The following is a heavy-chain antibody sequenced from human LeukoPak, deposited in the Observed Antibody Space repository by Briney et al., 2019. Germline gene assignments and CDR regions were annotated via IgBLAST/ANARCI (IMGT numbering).Heavy chain of an antibody. J-gene: IGHJ4*02. CDR3: AHRVPPFDRGYYDSSSYYRFDY. V-gene: IGHV2-5*01. CDR1: GFSLSTSGVG. D-gene: IGHD3-22*01. CDR2: IYWNDDK. Sequence: SGPTLVKPTQTLTLTCTFSGFSLSTSGVGVGWIRQPPGKALEWLALIYWNDDKRYSPSLKSRLTITKDTSKNQVVLTMTNMDPVDTATYYCAHRVPPFDRGYYDSSSYYRFDYWGQGTLVTVSS.